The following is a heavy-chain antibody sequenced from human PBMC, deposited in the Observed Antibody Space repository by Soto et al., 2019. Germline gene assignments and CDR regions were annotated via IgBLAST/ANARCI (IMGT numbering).Heavy chain of an antibody. CDR1: GFTFSSYS. CDR3: ARAPSEYYYYYMDV. J-gene: IGHJ6*03. Sequence: GGSLRLSCAASGFTFSSYSMNWVRQAPGKGLEWVSSISSSSSYIYYADSVKGRFTISRDNAKNSLYLQMNSLRAEDTAVYYCARAPSEYYYYYMDVWGKGTTVTVSS. V-gene: IGHV3-21*01. CDR2: ISSSSSYI.